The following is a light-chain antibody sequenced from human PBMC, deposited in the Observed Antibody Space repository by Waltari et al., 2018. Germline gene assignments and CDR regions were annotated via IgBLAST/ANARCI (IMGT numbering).Light chain of an antibody. V-gene: IGKV3-20*01. Sequence: EIVLTQSPGTLSLSPGERAHLPCRASQRVSSSYLAWYQQKPGQAPRLLIYGASSRATGIPDRFSGSGYGTDFTLTISRLEPEDFAVYYCQQYGSSPLTFGGGTKVEIK. J-gene: IGKJ4*01. CDR1: QRVSSSY. CDR3: QQYGSSPLT. CDR2: GAS.